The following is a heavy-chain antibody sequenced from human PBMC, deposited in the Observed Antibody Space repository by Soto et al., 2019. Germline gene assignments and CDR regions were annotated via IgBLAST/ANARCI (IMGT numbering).Heavy chain of an antibody. D-gene: IGHD3-3*01. V-gene: IGHV3-33*01. Sequence: PGGSLRLSCAASGFTFSSYGMHWVRQAPGKGLEWVAVIWYDGSNKYYADSVKGRFTISRDNPKNTLYLQMNSLRAEDTAVYYCARDYSITIFGVVPRGMDVWGQGTTVTVSS. J-gene: IGHJ6*02. CDR2: IWYDGSNK. CDR3: ARDYSITIFGVVPRGMDV. CDR1: GFTFSSYG.